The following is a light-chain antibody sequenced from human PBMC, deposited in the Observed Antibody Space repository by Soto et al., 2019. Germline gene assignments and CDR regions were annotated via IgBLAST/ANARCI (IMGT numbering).Light chain of an antibody. Sequence: EIVLTQSPATLSLSPGERATLSCRASQSVSSFLAWYQQKPGQPPRLLISDASNRATGIPGRFSGSGSATDFTLTISSLEPEDFAAYYCQQRGNWPPTVGPRTKVDI. J-gene: IGKJ3*01. V-gene: IGKV3-11*01. CDR2: DAS. CDR1: QSVSSF. CDR3: QQRGNWPPT.